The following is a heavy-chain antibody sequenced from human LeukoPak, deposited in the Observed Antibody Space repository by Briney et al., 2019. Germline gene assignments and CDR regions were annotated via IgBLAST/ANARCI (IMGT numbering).Heavy chain of an antibody. CDR3: ARDDRIVGATTVDY. Sequence: GGSLRLSCAASGFTFSYYWMSWVRQAPGKGLEWVGNIKQDGSEKYYVDSVKGRFTISRDNAKNSLYLQMNSLRGEDTAVYYCARDDRIVGATTVDYWGQGTLVTVSS. V-gene: IGHV3-7*03. CDR2: IKQDGSEK. CDR1: GFTFSYYW. D-gene: IGHD1-26*01. J-gene: IGHJ4*02.